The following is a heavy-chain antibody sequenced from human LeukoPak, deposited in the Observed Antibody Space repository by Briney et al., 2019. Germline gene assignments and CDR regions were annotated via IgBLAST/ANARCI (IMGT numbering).Heavy chain of an antibody. D-gene: IGHD5-24*01. J-gene: IGHJ6*03. V-gene: IGHV1-2*02. CDR2: INPNSGGT. Sequence: GASVKVSCKASGYTFTSYYMHWVRQAPGQGLEWMGWINPNSGGTNYAQKFQGRVTMTRDTSISTAYMELSRLRSDDTAVYYCARDGRDGYNFFLYYYYYMDVWGKGTTVTVSS. CDR3: ARDGRDGYNFFLYYYYYMDV. CDR1: GYTFTSYY.